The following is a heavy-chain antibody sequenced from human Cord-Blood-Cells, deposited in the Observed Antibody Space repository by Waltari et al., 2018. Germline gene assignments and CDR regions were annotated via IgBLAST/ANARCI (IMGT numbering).Heavy chain of an antibody. Sequence: WVRQAPGQGLEWMGWISAYNGNTNYAQKLQGRVTMTTDTSTSTAYMELRSLRSDDTAVYYCARLLGYAFDIWGQGTMVTVSS. J-gene: IGHJ3*02. CDR3: ARLLGYAFDI. D-gene: IGHD7-27*01. V-gene: IGHV1-18*01. CDR2: ISAYNGNT.